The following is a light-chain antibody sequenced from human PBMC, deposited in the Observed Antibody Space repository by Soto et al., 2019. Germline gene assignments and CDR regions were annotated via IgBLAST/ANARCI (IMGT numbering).Light chain of an antibody. CDR2: EVN. J-gene: IGLJ2*01. Sequence: QSALTQPPSVSGSPGQSVTISCTGTSSDVGSYNRVSWYQQPPGTAPKLMIYEVNNRPSGVPKRFSGSKSGNTASLTISGLQADDEADYYCSSYTRSSTVVFGGGTKLTVL. V-gene: IGLV2-18*02. CDR3: SSYTRSSTVV. CDR1: SSDVGSYNR.